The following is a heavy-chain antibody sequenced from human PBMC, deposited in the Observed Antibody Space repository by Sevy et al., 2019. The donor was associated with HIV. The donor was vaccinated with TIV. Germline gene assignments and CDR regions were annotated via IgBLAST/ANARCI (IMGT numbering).Heavy chain of an antibody. CDR2: IYSAGST. CDR1: GFTVSSNY. CDR3: ARVGFDSSGYYNRCGYFDY. D-gene: IGHD3-22*01. V-gene: IGHV3-53*01. J-gene: IGHJ4*02. Sequence: GGSLRLSCAASGFTVSSNYMSWVRQAPGKGLEWVSVIYSAGSTYYADSVKGRFTISRDNSKNTLYLQINSLRAEDTAVYYCARVGFDSSGYYNRCGYFDYWAQGTLVTVSS.